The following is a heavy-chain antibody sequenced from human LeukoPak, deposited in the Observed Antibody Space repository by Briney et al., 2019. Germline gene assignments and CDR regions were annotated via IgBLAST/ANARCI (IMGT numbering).Heavy chain of an antibody. J-gene: IGHJ2*01. Sequence: SETLSLTCTVSGGSISSYYWSRIRQPPGKGLEWIGYIYYSGSTNYNPSLKSRVTISVDTSKNQFSLKLSSVTAADTAIYYCARDSRGQLWGYWYFDLWGRGTLVTVSS. CDR3: ARDSRGQLWGYWYFDL. CDR1: GGSISSYY. CDR2: IYYSGST. V-gene: IGHV4-59*01. D-gene: IGHD3-22*01.